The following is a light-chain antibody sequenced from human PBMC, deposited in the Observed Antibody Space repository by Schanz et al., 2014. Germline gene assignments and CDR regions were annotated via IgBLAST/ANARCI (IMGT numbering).Light chain of an antibody. CDR2: DAS. J-gene: IGKJ1*01. CDR3: QQSYTSPPT. CDR1: QSISSW. V-gene: IGKV1-5*01. Sequence: DIQMTQSPSTLSASVGDRVTLTCRASQSISSWLAWYQQKPGKAPKLLIYDASSLESGVPSRFSASGSGTDFTLTVSSLQPEDFATYYCQQSYTSPPTFGQGTKVDLK.